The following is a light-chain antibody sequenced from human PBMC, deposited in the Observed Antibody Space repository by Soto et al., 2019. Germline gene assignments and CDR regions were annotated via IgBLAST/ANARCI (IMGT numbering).Light chain of an antibody. CDR1: QTPRTF. Sequence: DIQMSQSPYSLTASVGDRVTITCRASQTPRTFLNWYQQKPGKAPKLLIYATSTLQSGVPSRFSGRDSGADFTLTINNLQPEDFATYYCQQPPYTFGPGTKVDIK. CDR3: QQPPYT. J-gene: IGKJ3*01. V-gene: IGKV1-39*01. CDR2: ATS.